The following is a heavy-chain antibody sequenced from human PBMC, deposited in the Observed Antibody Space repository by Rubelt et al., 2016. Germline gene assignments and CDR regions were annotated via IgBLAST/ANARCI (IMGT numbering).Heavy chain of an antibody. V-gene: IGHV3-23*04. CDR3: AKDQPEKGRLGVI. CDR2: GLGIGI. J-gene: IGHJ3*02. D-gene: IGHD3-16*01. CDR1: GFSFSNYA. Sequence: EVQLVESGGGLVQPGGSLRLSCVASGFSFSNYAMSWVRQAPGKGPEWVSGLGIGISYADSVKGRFTISRDNSKNKKYLQMNSLRDEDTAVYYCAKDQPEKGRLGVIWGQGTMVTVSA.